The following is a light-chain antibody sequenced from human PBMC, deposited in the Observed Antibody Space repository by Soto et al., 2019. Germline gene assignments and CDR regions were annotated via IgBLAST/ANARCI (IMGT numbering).Light chain of an antibody. V-gene: IGKV1-16*02. CDR1: QDISSH. Sequence: DLHMPQSPSSLSASVGDRVTITCRASQDISSHLAWFQQRPGKAPKSLIYAASTLHSGVPSKSSGSGYRTDFPLPISSLQPEDFATLYCQQYNSYPVTFGQGTRLEIK. J-gene: IGKJ5*01. CDR2: AAS. CDR3: QQYNSYPVT.